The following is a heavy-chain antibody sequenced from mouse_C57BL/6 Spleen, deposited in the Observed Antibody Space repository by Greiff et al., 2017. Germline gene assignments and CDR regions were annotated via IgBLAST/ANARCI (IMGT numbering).Heavy chain of an antibody. CDR2: IDPETGGT. CDR3: TGSDYCGSSPWVAY. V-gene: IGHV1-15*01. Sequence: VQLVESGAELVRPGASVTLSCKASGFTFTDYEMHWVKQTPVHGLEWIGAIDPETGGTAYTQTFKGQAILTADKSSSTAYMELRSLTSEDSAVYYCTGSDYCGSSPWVAYWGQGTLVTVSA. J-gene: IGHJ3*01. CDR1: GFTFTDYE. D-gene: IGHD1-1*01.